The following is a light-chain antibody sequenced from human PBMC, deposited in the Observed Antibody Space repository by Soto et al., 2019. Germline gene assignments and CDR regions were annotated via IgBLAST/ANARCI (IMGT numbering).Light chain of an antibody. CDR3: SSYTSSSTYV. V-gene: IGLV2-14*01. CDR2: DVS. Sequence: QSVLTQPASVSGSPGQSVTISCTGTSSDVGGYNYVSWYQQHPGKAPKLMLYDVSNRPSGVSNRFSGSKSGTTASLTISGLQDEDEAYYYCSSYTSSSTYVFGGGTKLTVL. J-gene: IGLJ3*02. CDR1: SSDVGGYNY.